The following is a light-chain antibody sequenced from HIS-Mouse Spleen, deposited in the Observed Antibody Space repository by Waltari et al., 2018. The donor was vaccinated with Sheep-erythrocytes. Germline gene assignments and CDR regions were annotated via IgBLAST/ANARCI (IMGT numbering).Light chain of an antibody. CDR1: SSDVGGYNY. CDR2: DFR. V-gene: IGLV2-11*01. J-gene: IGLJ2*01. Sequence: QSALTQPRSVSGSPGQSVTISCTGTSSDVGGYNYVSWYQQHPGKAPKLMIYDFRNRPSGVPSRFSGSKSGNTASLTISGLQAEDEADYYCCSYAGSYTLVFGGGTKLTVL. CDR3: CSYAGSYTLV.